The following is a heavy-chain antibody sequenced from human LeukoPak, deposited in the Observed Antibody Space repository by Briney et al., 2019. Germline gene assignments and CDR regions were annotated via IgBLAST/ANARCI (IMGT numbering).Heavy chain of an antibody. CDR3: ARLFGAVTTFDY. V-gene: IGHV3-7*01. Sequence: GGSLRLSCAATGFSFSSYWMSWVRQGPGKGLEWVATLWPDGSDKRYVDSVRDRFTISRDNAKNSLYLQMDSLSAEDTAVYYCARLFGAVTTFDYWGQGALVTVSS. D-gene: IGHD4-17*01. CDR1: GFSFSSYW. J-gene: IGHJ4*02. CDR2: LWPDGSDK.